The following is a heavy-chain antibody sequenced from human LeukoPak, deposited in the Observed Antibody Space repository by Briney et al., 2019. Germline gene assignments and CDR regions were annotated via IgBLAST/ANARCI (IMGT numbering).Heavy chain of an antibody. CDR2: ISYSGTT. V-gene: IGHV4-59*11. CDR1: GGFITSHY. CDR3: ARDMEGGINWFDP. Sequence: SETLSLTCTVSGGFITSHYWSWIRQPPGKGLEWIGYISYSGTTNYNPSLKSRVTISADTSKNQLALKVSSVTAADTAVYYCARDMEGGINWFDPWGQGTLVTVSS. J-gene: IGHJ5*02. D-gene: IGHD1-1*01.